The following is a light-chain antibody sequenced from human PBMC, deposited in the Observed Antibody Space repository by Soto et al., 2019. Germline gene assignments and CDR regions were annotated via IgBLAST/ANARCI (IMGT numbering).Light chain of an antibody. CDR3: SSYEGSNNYV. Sequence: QSALTQPPSASGSPGQSLTISCTGTSSDVGAYNYVSWYQQHPGKAPKLMIYEVSERPSGVPDRFSGSKSGNTASLTVTGLLAEDEADYYCSSYEGSNNYVFGTGTKVTVL. CDR2: EVS. CDR1: SSDVGAYNY. V-gene: IGLV2-8*01. J-gene: IGLJ1*01.